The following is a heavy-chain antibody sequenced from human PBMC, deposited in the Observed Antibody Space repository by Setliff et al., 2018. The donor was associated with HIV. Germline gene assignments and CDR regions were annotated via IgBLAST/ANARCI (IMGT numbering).Heavy chain of an antibody. CDR2: IYRGGST. Sequence: GDSLKISCAASGFTVSSNYMSWVRQAPGKGLEWVSIIYRGGSTYYADSVKARFTISRDNSKNTLYLQMNSLRAEDTAVYYCARATKTPYSSSWSIPGAFDIWGQGTMVTVSS. CDR3: ARATKTPYSSSWSIPGAFDI. V-gene: IGHV3-53*01. D-gene: IGHD6-13*01. CDR1: GFTVSSNY. J-gene: IGHJ3*02.